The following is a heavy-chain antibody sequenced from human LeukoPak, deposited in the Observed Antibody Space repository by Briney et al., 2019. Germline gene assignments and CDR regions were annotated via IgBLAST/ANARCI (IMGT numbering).Heavy chain of an antibody. CDR3: ARGLVVVPHYYYYYMDV. CDR1: GGSISSYY. D-gene: IGHD3-22*01. CDR2: IYTSGST. Sequence: SETLSLTCTVSGGSISSYYWSWIRQPAGKGLEWIGRIYTSGSTNYNPSPKSRVTMSVDTSKNQFSLELSSVTAADTAVYYCARGLVVVPHYYYYYMDVWGKGTTVTVSS. V-gene: IGHV4-4*07. J-gene: IGHJ6*03.